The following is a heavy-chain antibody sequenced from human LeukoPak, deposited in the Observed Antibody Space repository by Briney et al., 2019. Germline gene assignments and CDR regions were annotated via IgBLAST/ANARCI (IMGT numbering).Heavy chain of an antibody. Sequence: ASVKVSCKASGGTFSSYAISWVRQAPGQGLEWMGGIIPIFGTANYAQKFQGRVTITADESTSTAYMELSSLRSEDTAVYYCCITTEGFDFDYWGQGTLVTVSS. CDR1: GGTFSSYA. CDR3: CITTEGFDFDY. V-gene: IGHV1-69*01. J-gene: IGHJ4*02. CDR2: IIPIFGTA. D-gene: IGHD3-3*01.